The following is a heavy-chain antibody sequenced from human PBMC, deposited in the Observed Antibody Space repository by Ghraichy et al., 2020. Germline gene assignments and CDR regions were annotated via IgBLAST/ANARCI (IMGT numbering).Heavy chain of an antibody. CDR1: GFTFANYA. CDR2: ISGSGANT. Sequence: GESLNISCAASGFTFANYAMSWVRQAPGKGLEWVSAISGSGANTYYADSVKGRFTISRDNSKNTLYLQMNNPRAEDTAIYYCARDSAYYYDSNGYYSPSWFDPWGQGTLVTVSS. CDR3: ARDSAYYYDSNGYYSPSWFDP. D-gene: IGHD3-22*01. J-gene: IGHJ5*02. V-gene: IGHV3-23*01.